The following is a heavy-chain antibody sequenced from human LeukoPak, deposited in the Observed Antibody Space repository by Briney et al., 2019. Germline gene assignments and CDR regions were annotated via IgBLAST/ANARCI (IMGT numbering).Heavy chain of an antibody. Sequence: PSETLPLTCTVSDASISSYYWSWIRQPPGKGLEWIGYIYYSGSTKYNPSLKSRVTISVDTSKNQFSLRLSSVTAADTAVYYCARGYCSTSSCYSFHSWGQGTLVTVSS. V-gene: IGHV4-59*08. D-gene: IGHD2-2*02. CDR3: ARGYCSTSSCYSFHS. CDR1: DASISSYY. J-gene: IGHJ4*02. CDR2: IYYSGST.